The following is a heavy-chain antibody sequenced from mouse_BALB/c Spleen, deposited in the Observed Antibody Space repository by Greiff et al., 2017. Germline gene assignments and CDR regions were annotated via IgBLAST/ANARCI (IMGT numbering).Heavy chain of an antibody. Sequence: QVQLQQPGAELVKPGASVKLSCKASGYTFTSYWMHWVKQRPGQGLEWIGEINPSNGRTNYNEKFKSKATLTVDKSSSTANMQLSSLTSADSAVYYCARDCGSNYWYFDVWGAGTTVTVSA. CDR1: GYTFTSYW. V-gene: IGHV1S81*02. D-gene: IGHD1-1*01. CDR2: INPSNGRT. CDR3: ARDCGSNYWYFDV. J-gene: IGHJ1*01.